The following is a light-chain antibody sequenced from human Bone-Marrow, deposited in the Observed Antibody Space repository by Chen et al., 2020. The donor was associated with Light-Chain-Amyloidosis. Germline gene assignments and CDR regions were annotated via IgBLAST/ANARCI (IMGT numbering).Light chain of an antibody. J-gene: IGLJ3*02. CDR3: QVWDRSSDRPV. CDR2: DDS. Sequence: SSLLPQPSSVSVAPGQTATIACGGNNIGSTSVHWYQQTPGQAPLLVVYDDSDRPSGIPERLSGSNSGNTATLTISRVEAGDEADYYCQVWDRSSDRPVFGGGTKLTVL. CDR1: NIGSTS. V-gene: IGLV3-21*02.